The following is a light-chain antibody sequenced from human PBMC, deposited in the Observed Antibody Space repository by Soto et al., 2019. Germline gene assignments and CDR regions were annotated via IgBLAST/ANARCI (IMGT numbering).Light chain of an antibody. CDR2: LNSDGSH. CDR3: QTWGTGIHYV. V-gene: IGLV4-69*01. J-gene: IGLJ1*01. CDR1: SGHSSYA. Sequence: QLVLTQSPSASASLGASVKLTCTLSSGHSSYAIAWHQQQPEKGPRYLMKLNSDGSHSKGDGIPDRFSGSSSGAERYLTISSLQPEDAAAYYCQTWGTGIHYVFGAGTKVTVL.